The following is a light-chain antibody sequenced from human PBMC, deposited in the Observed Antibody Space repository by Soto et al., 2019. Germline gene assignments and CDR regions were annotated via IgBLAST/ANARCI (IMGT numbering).Light chain of an antibody. V-gene: IGKV1-39*01. Sequence: DIQMTQSPSSLSSSVGDRVTITCQASQDISNYLNWYQQKPGKAPKLLIYAASSLQSGVPSRFSGSGSGTDFTLTISSLKPEDFETYYCQQSYSTPLTFGQGTRLEI. J-gene: IGKJ5*01. CDR1: QDISNY. CDR3: QQSYSTPLT. CDR2: AAS.